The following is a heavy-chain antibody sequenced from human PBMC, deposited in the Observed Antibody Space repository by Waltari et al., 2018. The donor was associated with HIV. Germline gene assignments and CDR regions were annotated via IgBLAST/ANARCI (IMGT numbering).Heavy chain of an antibody. V-gene: IGHV3-23*01. CDR2: ISGSGEST. J-gene: IGHJ4*02. CDR3: ANNGSPDGSQTDC. Sequence: EVQLLESGGGLVQPGGSLRLSCAASGFSFKNYAMTWVRQAPGKGLEWVLGISGSGESTYSADFVKGRFTISRDNSKNTLYLQMDSLRVEDTAVYYCANNGSPDGSQTDCWGQGTLVTVSA. CDR1: GFSFKNYA. D-gene: IGHD2-8*01.